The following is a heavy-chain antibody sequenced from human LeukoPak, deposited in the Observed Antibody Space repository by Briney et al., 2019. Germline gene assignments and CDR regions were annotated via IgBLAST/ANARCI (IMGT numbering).Heavy chain of an antibody. CDR3: ARGRSNYYGMDV. J-gene: IGHJ6*02. CDR2: IYYSGTT. CDR1: GGSISSYY. V-gene: IGHV4-59*01. Sequence: SETLSLTCTVSGGSISSYYWSWIRQPPGKGLEWIGYIYYSGTTNYNPSLKSRVTISVDTSKNLFSLKVSSVTAADTAVYYCARGRSNYYGMDVWGQGTTVTVSS. D-gene: IGHD1-26*01.